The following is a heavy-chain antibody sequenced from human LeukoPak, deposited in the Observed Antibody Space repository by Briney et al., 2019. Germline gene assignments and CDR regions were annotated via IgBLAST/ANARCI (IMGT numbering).Heavy chain of an antibody. Sequence: SETQSLTCTVSGGSISSYYWSWIRQPPGKGLEWIGYIYYSGSTNYNPSLKSRVTISVDTSKNQFSLKLSSVTAADTAVYYCARGSGWYNYYYYGMDVWGQGTTVTVSS. CDR1: GGSISSYY. V-gene: IGHV4-59*12. J-gene: IGHJ6*02. CDR3: ARGSGWYNYYYYGMDV. D-gene: IGHD6-19*01. CDR2: IYYSGST.